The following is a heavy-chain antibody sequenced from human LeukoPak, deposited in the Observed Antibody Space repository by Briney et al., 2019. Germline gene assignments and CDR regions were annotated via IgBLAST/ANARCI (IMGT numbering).Heavy chain of an antibody. Sequence: SQTLSLTRAISGDSVSSNSAAWNWIRQSPSRGLEWLGRTYYRSKWYNDYAVSVKSRITINPDTSKNQFSLQLNSVTPEDTAVYYCARGGSSSWYNGIAYYYYGMDVWGQGTTVTVSS. D-gene: IGHD6-13*01. CDR3: ARGGSSSWYNGIAYYYYGMDV. J-gene: IGHJ6*02. V-gene: IGHV6-1*01. CDR2: TYYRSKWYN. CDR1: GDSVSSNSAA.